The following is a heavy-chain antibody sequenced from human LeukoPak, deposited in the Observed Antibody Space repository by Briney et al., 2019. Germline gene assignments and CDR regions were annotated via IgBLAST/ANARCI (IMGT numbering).Heavy chain of an antibody. V-gene: IGHV4-4*07. D-gene: IGHD6-13*01. CDR3: ARDDGGYSSSWYSYAFDI. CDR1: GGPISSYY. J-gene: IGHJ3*02. Sequence: SETLSLTCTVSGGPISSYYWSWIRQPAGKGLEWIGRIYTSGSTNYNPSLKSRVTMSVDTSKNQFSLKLSSVTAADTAVYYCARDDGGYSSSWYSYAFDIWGQGTMVTVSS. CDR2: IYTSGST.